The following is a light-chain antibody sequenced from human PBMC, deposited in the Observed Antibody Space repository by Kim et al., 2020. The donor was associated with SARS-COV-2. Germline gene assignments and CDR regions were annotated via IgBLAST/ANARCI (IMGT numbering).Light chain of an antibody. CDR3: GASDSALRAYV. J-gene: IGLJ1*01. CDR1: STNVGAFN. CDR2: DND. Sequence: GQNVTISCCGTSTNVGAFNEVCYLQQHPTKAPLLMIDNDRRRPGITAQLSGSTSGETATLRTTWVQTGDEDAYYCGASDSALRAYVFGAGTKVTVL. V-gene: IGLV1-51*01.